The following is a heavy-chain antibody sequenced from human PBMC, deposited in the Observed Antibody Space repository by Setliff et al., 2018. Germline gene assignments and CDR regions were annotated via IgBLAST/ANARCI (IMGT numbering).Heavy chain of an antibody. CDR3: AKHGAYNDFLTGYNFYYDMDV. D-gene: IGHD3-9*01. Sequence: GGSLRLSCAASGFTFSSYWMHWVRQDPGKGLVWVSRVNDDGSSTSYADSVKGRFTISRDNAKNTLYLQMNSLRAEDTAVYYCAKHGAYNDFLTGYNFYYDMDVWGQGTTVTVSS. CDR2: VNDDGSST. V-gene: IGHV3-74*01. CDR1: GFTFSSYW. J-gene: IGHJ6*02.